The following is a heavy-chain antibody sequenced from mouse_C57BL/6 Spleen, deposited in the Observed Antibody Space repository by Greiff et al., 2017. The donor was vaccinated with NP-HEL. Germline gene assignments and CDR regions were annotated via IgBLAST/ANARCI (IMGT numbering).Heavy chain of an antibody. CDR3: ARASIYYDYDEGAMDY. Sequence: VQGVESGPGLVAPSQSLSITCTVSGFSLTSYGVHWVRQPPGKGLEWLVVIWSDGSTTYNSALKSRLSISKDNSKSQVFLKMNSLQTDDTAMYYCARASIYYDYDEGAMDYWGQGTSVTVSS. D-gene: IGHD2-4*01. V-gene: IGHV2-6*03. CDR2: IWSDGST. J-gene: IGHJ4*01. CDR1: GFSLTSYG.